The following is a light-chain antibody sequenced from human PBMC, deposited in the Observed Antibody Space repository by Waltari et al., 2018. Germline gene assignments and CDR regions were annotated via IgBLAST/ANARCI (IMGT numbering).Light chain of an antibody. CDR2: KAS. Sequence: EIVLTQSPVTLSLSPGERATLSCRASPTVDTHLALYQHKPGQAPRLLIYKASLRASGIPARFSGSGSGTDFTLTISHLEPEDFAFYYCQHRDNWLFTFGPGTKVEVK. CDR3: QHRDNWLFT. CDR1: PTVDTH. J-gene: IGKJ3*01. V-gene: IGKV3-11*01.